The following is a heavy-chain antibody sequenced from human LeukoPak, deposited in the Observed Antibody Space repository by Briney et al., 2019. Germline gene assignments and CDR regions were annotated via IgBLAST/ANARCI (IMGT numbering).Heavy chain of an antibody. V-gene: IGHV5-51*01. CDR1: GYSFTSYW. CDR3: ARISVHYYMDV. Sequence: AGESLKVSCKGSGYSFTSYWIGWVRQMPGKGLGWMGIIYPGDSHIRYSPSFQGQVTISADKSISTAYLQWSSLKASDTAMYYCARISVHYYMDVWGKGTTVTVPS. CDR2: IYPGDSHI. D-gene: IGHD5/OR15-5a*01. J-gene: IGHJ6*03.